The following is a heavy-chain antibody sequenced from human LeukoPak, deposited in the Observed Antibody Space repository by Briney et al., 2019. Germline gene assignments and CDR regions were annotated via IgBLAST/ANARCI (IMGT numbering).Heavy chain of an antibody. CDR2: IVVGSGNT. D-gene: IGHD1-26*01. J-gene: IGHJ4*02. Sequence: ASVKVSCKASGFTFTSSAMQWVRQARGQRLEWIGWIVVGSGNTNYAQKFQGRVTMTRDTSISTAYMELSRLRSDDTAVYYCARDAVVGATLTRTFDYWGQGTLVTVSS. V-gene: IGHV1-58*02. CDR3: ARDAVVGATLTRTFDY. CDR1: GFTFTSSA.